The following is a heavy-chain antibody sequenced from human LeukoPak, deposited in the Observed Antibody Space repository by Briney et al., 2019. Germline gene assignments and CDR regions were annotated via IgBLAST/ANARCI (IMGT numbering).Heavy chain of an antibody. J-gene: IGHJ3*02. Sequence: PSVALSLPRTDSGGSINHHYWSWLRQPPPAGREWIGNIYYGGITNYNPSLKRLATISIDSSNNQSSLMLSAATAADTVEYCCARSSSWNFLDIWGQGTMVTVSS. D-gene: IGHD6-13*01. CDR1: GGSINHHY. CDR3: ARSSSWNFLDI. CDR2: IYYGGIT. V-gene: IGHV4-59*07.